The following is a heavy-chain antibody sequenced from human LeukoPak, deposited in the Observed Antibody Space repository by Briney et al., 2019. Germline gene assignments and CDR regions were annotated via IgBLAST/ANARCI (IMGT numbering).Heavy chain of an antibody. V-gene: IGHV1-46*01. D-gene: IGHD3-22*01. CDR2: INPSGGST. CDR1: GYTFTSNY. CDR3: AKDPYYYDSSGYYSSNWFDP. Sequence: ASVKVSCKASGYTFTSNYMHWVRQAPGQGLGWMGIINPSGGSTSYAQKFQGRLTMIRDMSASTVYMELSSLRSEDTAVYYCAKDPYYYDSSGYYSSNWFDPWGQGTLVTVSS. J-gene: IGHJ5*02.